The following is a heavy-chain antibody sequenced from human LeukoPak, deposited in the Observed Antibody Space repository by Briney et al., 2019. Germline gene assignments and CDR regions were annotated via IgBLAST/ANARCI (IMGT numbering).Heavy chain of an antibody. V-gene: IGHV3-74*01. CDR1: GFTFSSYW. CDR2: INSDGSST. D-gene: IGHD2-2*01. J-gene: IGHJ4*02. CDR3: ARDSCSSTSRYFGENYFDY. Sequence: GGSLRLSCAASGFTFSSYWMHWVRQAPGKGLVWVSRINSDGSSTSYADSVKGRFTISRDNAKNTLYLQMNSLRAEDTAVYYCARDSCSSTSRYFGENYFDYWGQGTLVTVFS.